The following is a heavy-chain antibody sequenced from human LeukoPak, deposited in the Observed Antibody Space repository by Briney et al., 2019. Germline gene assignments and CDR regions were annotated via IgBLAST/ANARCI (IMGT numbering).Heavy chain of an antibody. V-gene: IGHV4-4*07. Sequence: PSETLSLTXTVSGGSISSYYWSWIRQAAGKGLEWLGRIYTSGSTNYNPSLKSRVTMSVDTSKNQFSLKLSSVTAADTAVYYCARDPAGRTYYDFWSGRDRGAFDIWGQGTMVTVSS. CDR1: GGSISSYY. J-gene: IGHJ3*02. CDR3: ARDPAGRTYYDFWSGRDRGAFDI. D-gene: IGHD3-3*01. CDR2: IYTSGST.